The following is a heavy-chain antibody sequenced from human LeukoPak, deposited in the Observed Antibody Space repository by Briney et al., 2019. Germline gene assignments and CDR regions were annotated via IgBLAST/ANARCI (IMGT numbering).Heavy chain of an antibody. CDR3: ARDPDSSYEWGPFDP. D-gene: IGHD6-6*01. Sequence: SQTLSLTCAISGDSVSSNSASWNWIRQSPSRGLEWLGRTYFRSKWKSDYAIFVQSRITINPDTSKNQFSLHLRSVTPKDTAVYYCARDPDSSYEWGPFDPWGQGTLVTVSS. CDR1: GDSVSSNSAS. V-gene: IGHV6-1*01. CDR2: TYFRSKWKS. J-gene: IGHJ5*02.